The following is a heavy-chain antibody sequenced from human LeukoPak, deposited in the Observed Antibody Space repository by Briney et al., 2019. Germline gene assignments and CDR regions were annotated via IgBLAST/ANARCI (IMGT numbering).Heavy chain of an antibody. V-gene: IGHV1-2*02. CDR1: GYTFTGYY. Sequence: ASVKVSCKASGYTFTGYYMHWVRQAPGQGLEWMGWINPNSGGTNYAQNFQGRVTMTRDTSISTAYMELSRLRSDDTAVYYCARGGSSDAYYYYYYYMDVWGKGTTVTVS. CDR2: INPNSGGT. J-gene: IGHJ6*03. D-gene: IGHD6-6*01. CDR3: ARGGSSDAYYYYYYYMDV.